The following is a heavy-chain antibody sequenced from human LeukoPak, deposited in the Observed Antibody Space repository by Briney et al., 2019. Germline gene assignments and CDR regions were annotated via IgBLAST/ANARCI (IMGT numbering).Heavy chain of an antibody. Sequence: GGSLRLSCAASGFTVSSNYMSWVRQAPGKGLEWVSIIYSGGSTYYADSVKDRFTISRDNSKNTLYLQMNSLRAEDTAVYYCARGRYCSSTSCYENYYYALDIWGQGTTVTVSS. J-gene: IGHJ6*02. V-gene: IGHV3-66*01. D-gene: IGHD2-2*01. CDR1: GFTVSSNY. CDR2: IYSGGST. CDR3: ARGRYCSSTSCYENYYYALDI.